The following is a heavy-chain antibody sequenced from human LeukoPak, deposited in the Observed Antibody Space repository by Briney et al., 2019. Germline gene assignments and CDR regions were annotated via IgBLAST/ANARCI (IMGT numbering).Heavy chain of an antibody. V-gene: IGHV3-30*18. D-gene: IGHD2-15*01. J-gene: IGHJ4*02. CDR1: GFTFSSYG. CDR2: ISYDGSNK. CDR3: AKDPGVVVVAATGLDY. Sequence: GGSLRLSCAASGFTFSSYGMHWVRQAPGKGLEWVAVISYDGSNKCYADSVKGRFTIPRDNSKNTLYLQMNSLRAEDTAVYYCAKDPGVVVVAATGLDYWGQGTLVTVSS.